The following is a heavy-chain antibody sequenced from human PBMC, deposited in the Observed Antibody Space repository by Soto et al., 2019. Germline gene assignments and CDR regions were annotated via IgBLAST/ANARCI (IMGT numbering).Heavy chain of an antibody. CDR1: GRTFSSYG. J-gene: IGHJ6*02. Sequence: SVKVSCKASGRTFSSYGISWVRQAPGQGPEWMGGIIPIFGTANYAQKFQGRVTITADESTSTAYMELSSLRSEDTAVYYCARDLRLYYDSSGPYYYGMDVWGQGTTVTVSS. D-gene: IGHD3-22*01. V-gene: IGHV1-69*13. CDR3: ARDLRLYYDSSGPYYYGMDV. CDR2: IIPIFGTA.